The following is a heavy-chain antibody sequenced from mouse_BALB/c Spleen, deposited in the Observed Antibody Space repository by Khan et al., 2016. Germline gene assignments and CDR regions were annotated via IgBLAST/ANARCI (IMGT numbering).Heavy chain of an antibody. V-gene: IGHV5-4*02. J-gene: IGHJ2*01. CDR2: ISDGGSYT. D-gene: IGHD1-1*01. CDR3: AVYYYGSSFDY. Sequence: EVELVESGGGLVKPGGSLKLSCAASGFTFSDYYMYWVRQTPEKRLEWVATISDGGSYTYYPDSVKGRFTISRDNAKNNLYLQMSSLKSEDTAMYYCAVYYYGSSFDYWSQGTTLTVSS. CDR1: GFTFSDYY.